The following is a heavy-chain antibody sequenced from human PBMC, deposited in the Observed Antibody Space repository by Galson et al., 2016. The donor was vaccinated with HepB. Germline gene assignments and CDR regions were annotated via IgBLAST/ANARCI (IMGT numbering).Heavy chain of an antibody. Sequence: QSGAEVKKPGESLKISCKGSGYTFSNYWIGWVRQMPGKGLECMGIIYPYDSDVRYSPSFEGQVKISAEKSTNTAYVQWNSLRTEDTAVYYCTPDPKVTAASYYGMDVWGQGTTVIVS. D-gene: IGHD2-15*01. V-gene: IGHV5-51*01. J-gene: IGHJ6*02. CDR3: TPDPKVTAASYYGMDV. CDR2: IYPYDSDV. CDR1: GYTFSNYW.